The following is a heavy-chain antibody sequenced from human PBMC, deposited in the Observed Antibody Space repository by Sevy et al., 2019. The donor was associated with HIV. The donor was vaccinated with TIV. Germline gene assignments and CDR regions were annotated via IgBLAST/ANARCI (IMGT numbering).Heavy chain of an antibody. J-gene: IGHJ4*02. V-gene: IGHV1-24*01. CDR1: EYSLTKLS. CDR2: FDPEDGET. D-gene: IGHD3-22*01. Sequence: ASVTVSCKVSEYSLTKLSMHWVRQAPGKGLAWMGRFDPEDGETIFAQKFQGRVTMTEDTSTDTAYMQLSSLRSEDTAVYYCASAREYYEDSSGYLDYWGQGTLVTVSS. CDR3: ASAREYYEDSSGYLDY.